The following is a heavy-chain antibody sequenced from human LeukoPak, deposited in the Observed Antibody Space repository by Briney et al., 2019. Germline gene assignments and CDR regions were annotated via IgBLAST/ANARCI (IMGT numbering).Heavy chain of an antibody. Sequence: ASVKVSCKASGYTFTGYYMHWVRQAPGQGLEWMGWINPNSGGTNYAQKFQGRVTMTRDKSIRTAYMELSRLTSDDTAVYYCARNIWFGESADAFDIWGQGTMVTVSS. CDR1: GYTFTGYY. D-gene: IGHD3-10*01. CDR2: INPNSGGT. CDR3: ARNIWFGESADAFDI. V-gene: IGHV1-2*02. J-gene: IGHJ3*02.